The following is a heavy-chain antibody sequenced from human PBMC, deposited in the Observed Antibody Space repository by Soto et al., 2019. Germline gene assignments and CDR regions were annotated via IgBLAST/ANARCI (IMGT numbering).Heavy chain of an antibody. V-gene: IGHV3-74*01. Sequence: GGSLRLSCAASGFTFTDHWMHWVRQGPGKGLEWVARVSNDGGSTTYADFVKGRFTISRDNAKSTVYLQMNSLKAEDTAVYCCVRDRPNNWFDPWGQGTLVTVSS. CDR3: VRDRPNNWFDP. J-gene: IGHJ5*02. CDR2: VSNDGGST. CDR1: GFTFTDHW.